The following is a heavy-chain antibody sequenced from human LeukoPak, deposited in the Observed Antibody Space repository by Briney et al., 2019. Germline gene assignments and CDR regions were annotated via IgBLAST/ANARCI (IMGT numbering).Heavy chain of an antibody. J-gene: IGHJ4*02. D-gene: IGHD5-24*01. CDR3: ARGSRTIELGDDY. CDR1: GFTFSDSY. Sequence: GGSLRLSRAASGFTFSDSYMSWIRQAPGKGLEWVSYISCSSSDTNYADSVKGRFTISRDNAKNSLYLQMNSLRAEDTAVYYCARGSRTIELGDDYWGQGTLVTVSS. V-gene: IGHV3-11*06. CDR2: ISCSSSDT.